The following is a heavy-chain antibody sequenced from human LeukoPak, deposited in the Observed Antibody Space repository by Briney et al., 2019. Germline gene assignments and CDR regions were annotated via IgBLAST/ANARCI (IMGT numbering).Heavy chain of an antibody. CDR1: GFTFSSYG. CDR3: AREDRGYSSSLIDY. CDR2: IWYDGSNK. D-gene: IGHD6-13*01. V-gene: IGHV3-33*01. J-gene: IGHJ4*02. Sequence: PGGSLRLSCAASGFTFSSYGMHWVRQAPGKGLEWVAVIWYDGSNKYYADSVKGRFTISRDNSKNTLYLQMNSLRAEDTAVYYCAREDRGYSSSLIDYWGQGTLVTVSS.